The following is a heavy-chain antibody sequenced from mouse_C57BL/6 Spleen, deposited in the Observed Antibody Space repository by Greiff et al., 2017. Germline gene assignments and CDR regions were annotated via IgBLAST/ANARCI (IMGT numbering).Heavy chain of an antibody. D-gene: IGHD4-1*01. CDR2: IHPNSGST. CDR3: ARPGVDWDYFDV. CDR1: GYTFTSYW. V-gene: IGHV1-64*01. Sequence: VQLQQPGAELVKPGASVKLSCKASGYTFTSYWMHWVKQRPGQGLEWIGMIHPNSGSTNYNEKFKSKATLTVDKSSSTAYMQLSSLTSEDSAVYYCARPGVDWDYFDVWGQGTTLTVSS. J-gene: IGHJ2*01.